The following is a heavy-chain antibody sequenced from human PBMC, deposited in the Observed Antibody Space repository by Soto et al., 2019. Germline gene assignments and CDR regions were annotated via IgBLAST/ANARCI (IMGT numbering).Heavy chain of an antibody. CDR2: ISSSSSTI. D-gene: IGHD3-10*01. J-gene: IGHJ4*02. CDR1: GFTFSSYS. Sequence: EVQLVESGGGLVQPGGSLRLSCAASGFTFSSYSMNWVRQAPGKGLEWVSYISSSSSTIYYADSVKGRFTISRDNAKNSLNLQITGLRAEDTAVYYCARAGGWELPPGWGQGSLVTVSS. V-gene: IGHV3-48*01. CDR3: ARAGGWELPPG.